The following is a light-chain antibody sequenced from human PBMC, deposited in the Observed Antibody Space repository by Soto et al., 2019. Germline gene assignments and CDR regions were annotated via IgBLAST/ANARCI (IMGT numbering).Light chain of an antibody. CDR1: SSDVGGYNF. CDR2: EGN. V-gene: IGLV2-23*03. J-gene: IGLJ1*01. Sequence: QSALTQPASVSGSPGQSITISCTGTSSDVGGYNFFSWYRQSPGEVPKLIIYEGNKRPSGVSDRFSASKSGNTASLTISGLQAEDQADYYCCSYAGFSSFVFGAGTKV. CDR3: CSYAGFSSFV.